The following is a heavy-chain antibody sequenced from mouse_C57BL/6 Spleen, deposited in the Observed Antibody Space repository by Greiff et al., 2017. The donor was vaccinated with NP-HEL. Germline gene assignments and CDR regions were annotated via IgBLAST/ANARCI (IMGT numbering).Heavy chain of an antibody. V-gene: IGHV1-81*01. Sequence: QVQLKQSGAELARPGASVKLSCKASGYTFTSYGISWVKQRTGQGLEWIGEIYPRSGNTYYNEKFKGKATLTADKSSSTAYMELRSLTSEDSAVYFCAREAGTVVRLGDYFDYWGQGTTLTVSS. CDR3: AREAGTVVRLGDYFDY. D-gene: IGHD1-1*01. CDR2: IYPRSGNT. J-gene: IGHJ2*01. CDR1: GYTFTSYG.